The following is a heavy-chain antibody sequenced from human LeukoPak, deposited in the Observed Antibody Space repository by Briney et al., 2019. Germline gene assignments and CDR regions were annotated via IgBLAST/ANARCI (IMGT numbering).Heavy chain of an antibody. CDR3: ARDFPWDYDRDAFDI. Sequence: GASVKVSCKASGYTFTSYAMHWVRQAPGQRLEWMGWINAGNGNTKYSQKFQGRVTITRDTSASTAYMELSSLRSEDTAVYYCARDFPWDYDRDAFDIWGQGTMVTVSS. V-gene: IGHV1-3*01. J-gene: IGHJ3*02. D-gene: IGHD3-16*01. CDR2: INAGNGNT. CDR1: GYTFTSYA.